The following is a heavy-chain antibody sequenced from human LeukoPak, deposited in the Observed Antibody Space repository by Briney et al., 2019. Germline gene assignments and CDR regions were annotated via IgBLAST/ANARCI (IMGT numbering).Heavy chain of an antibody. J-gene: IGHJ5*02. V-gene: IGHV4-59*08. Sequence: SKTLSLTCTVSGGSISSHYWSWIRQPPGKGLEWIGYIYYSGSTNYNPSPKSRVSISLDTSNNQFSLKLKFVTAADTAVYYCARAELAPSWFDPWGQGTLVTVSS. CDR1: GGSISSHY. D-gene: IGHD6-13*01. CDR3: ARAELAPSWFDP. CDR2: IYYSGST.